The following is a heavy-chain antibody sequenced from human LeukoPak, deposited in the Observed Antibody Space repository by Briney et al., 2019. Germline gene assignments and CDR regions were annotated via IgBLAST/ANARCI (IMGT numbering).Heavy chain of an antibody. D-gene: IGHD3-22*01. V-gene: IGHV3-30-3*01. CDR1: GFTFSSYA. CDR2: ISYDGSNK. Sequence: QAGRSLRLSCAASGFTFSSYAMHWVRQAPGKGLEWVAVISYDGSNKYYADSVKGRFTISRDNSKNTLYLQMNSLRAEDTAVYYCAREGPGITMIVVVTDYFDYWGQGTLVTVSS. CDR3: AREGPGITMIVVVTDYFDY. J-gene: IGHJ4*02.